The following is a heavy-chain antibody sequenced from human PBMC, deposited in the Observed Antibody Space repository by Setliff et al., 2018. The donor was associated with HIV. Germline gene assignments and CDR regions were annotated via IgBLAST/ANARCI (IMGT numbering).Heavy chain of an antibody. CDR3: ARHTAVNVSPSGMGYYYMDV. V-gene: IGHV4-39*01. D-gene: IGHD2-8*01. CDR1: GGFISSSSYY. J-gene: IGHJ6*03. CDR2: IYYSGST. Sequence: SETLSLTCTVSGGFISSSSYYWGWIRQPPGKGLEWIGSIYYSGSTYYNPSLKSRVTISVDTSKNQFSLNLKSVTAADTAIYYCARHTAVNVSPSGMGYYYMDVWGEGTTVTVSS.